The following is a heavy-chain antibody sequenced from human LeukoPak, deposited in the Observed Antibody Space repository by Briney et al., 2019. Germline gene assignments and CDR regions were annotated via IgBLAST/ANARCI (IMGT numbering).Heavy chain of an antibody. CDR2: ISTYNGNT. CDR1: VYTFTSYG. Sequence: GASVTVSCKASVYTFTSYGISWVRQAPGQGLEWMGWISTYNGNTNYAQNLQGRVIMTTDTSTSTAYMELRSLRSDDTAVYYCARISLVRGSPGDFWGQGTLVTVSS. J-gene: IGHJ4*02. D-gene: IGHD3-10*01. V-gene: IGHV1-18*01. CDR3: ARISLVRGSPGDF.